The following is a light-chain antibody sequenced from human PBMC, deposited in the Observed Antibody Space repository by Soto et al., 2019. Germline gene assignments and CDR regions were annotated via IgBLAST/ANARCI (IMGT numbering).Light chain of an antibody. CDR3: QQYNTYWT. V-gene: IGKV1-5*03. J-gene: IGKJ1*01. CDR2: EAS. Sequence: DIQMTQFPSTLSASVGDRVTITCRASQTISRWLAWYQRKPGKAPKLLIYEASTLESGVPPRFSGSGSGTEFTLTINSLQPDDFATYYCQQYNTYWTFGQGTKVEIK. CDR1: QTISRW.